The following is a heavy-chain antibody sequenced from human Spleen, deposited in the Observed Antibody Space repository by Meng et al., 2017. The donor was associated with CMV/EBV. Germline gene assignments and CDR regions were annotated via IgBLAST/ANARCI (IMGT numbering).Heavy chain of an antibody. Sequence: GGSLRLSCAASGFTFSSYSMNWVRQAPGKGLEWVSYISSSSSTIYYVDSVKGRFTISRDNAKNSLYLQMNSLRAEDTAVYYCARRQGGDYFFDYWGQGTLVTSPQ. J-gene: IGHJ4*02. CDR2: ISSSSSTI. D-gene: IGHD4-17*01. CDR3: ARRQGGDYFFDY. V-gene: IGHV3-48*04. CDR1: GFTFSSYS.